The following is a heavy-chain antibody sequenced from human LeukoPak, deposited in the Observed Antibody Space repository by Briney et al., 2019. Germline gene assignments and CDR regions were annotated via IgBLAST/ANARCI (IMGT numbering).Heavy chain of an antibody. CDR1: GGSISSNSFY. V-gene: IGHV4-39*07. Sequence: SETLSLTCTVSGGSISSNSFYWDWIRQPPGKGLEWIGTISYSGTTDYNPSLKSRVTISVDTSKNQFSLKLSSVTAADTAVYYCARGPRVYYYDSSGYDPYFDYWGQGTLVTVSS. CDR3: ARGPRVYYYDSSGYDPYFDY. D-gene: IGHD3-22*01. CDR2: ISYSGTT. J-gene: IGHJ4*02.